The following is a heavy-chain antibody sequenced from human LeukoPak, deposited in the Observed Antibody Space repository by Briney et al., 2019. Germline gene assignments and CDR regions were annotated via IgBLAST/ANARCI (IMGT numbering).Heavy chain of an antibody. CDR2: ISGSGGST. V-gene: IGHV3-23*01. CDR3: AKDMDYYGSGSYLYYFDY. J-gene: IGHJ4*02. CDR1: GFTFSSYA. D-gene: IGHD3-10*01. Sequence: GGSLRLSCAASGFTFSSYAMSWVRQAPGKGLEWVSAISGSGGSTYYADSVKDRFTISRDNSKNTLYLQMNSLRAEDTAVYYCAKDMDYYGSGSYLYYFDYWGQGTLVTVSS.